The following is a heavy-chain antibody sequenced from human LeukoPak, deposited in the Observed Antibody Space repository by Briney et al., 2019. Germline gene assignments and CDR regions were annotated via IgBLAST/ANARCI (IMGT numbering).Heavy chain of an antibody. CDR3: AKVDIVATIDAGRLVDY. CDR1: GFTFSSYG. V-gene: IGHV3-30*18. Sequence: PGGSLRLSCAASGFTFSSYGMQWFRQAPDKGLEWVAAISNDGSNKYYADSVKGRFTISRDNSKNTLYLQMNSLRAEDTAVYYCAKVDIVATIDAGRLVDYWAREPWSPSPQ. D-gene: IGHD5-12*01. CDR2: ISNDGSNK. J-gene: IGHJ4*02.